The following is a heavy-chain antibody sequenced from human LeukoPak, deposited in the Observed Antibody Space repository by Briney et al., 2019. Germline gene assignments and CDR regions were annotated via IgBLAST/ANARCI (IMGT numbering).Heavy chain of an antibody. J-gene: IGHJ4*02. V-gene: IGHV1-69*06. CDR3: ARDAYYGSGSYWDY. D-gene: IGHD3-10*01. CDR1: GGTFSSYA. CDR2: IIPIFGTA. Sequence: SVKVSCKASGGTFSSYAISWVRQAPGQGLEWMGGIIPIFGTANYAQKFQGRVTITADKSTSTAYMELSSLRSEDTAVYYCARDAYYGSGSYWDYWGQGTLVTVSS.